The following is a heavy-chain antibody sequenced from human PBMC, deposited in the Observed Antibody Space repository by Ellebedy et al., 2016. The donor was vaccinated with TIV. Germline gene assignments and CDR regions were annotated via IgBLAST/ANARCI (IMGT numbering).Heavy chain of an antibody. D-gene: IGHD4-11*01. CDR1: GFTFSDYY. CDR3: AKDNDYSSLHFFDY. CDR2: ISASANVI. Sequence: GESLKISXAASGFTFSDYYMTWIRQVPGKGPESVSFISASANVIYYAGSVKGRFTVSRDNSKNILYLQMNSLRVDDTAVYFCAKDNDYSSLHFFDYWGQGTLVTVSS. V-gene: IGHV3-11*01. J-gene: IGHJ4*02.